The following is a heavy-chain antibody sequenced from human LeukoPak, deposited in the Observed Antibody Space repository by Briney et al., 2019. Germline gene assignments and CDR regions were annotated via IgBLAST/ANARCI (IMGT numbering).Heavy chain of an antibody. CDR2: ISSSSSYI. CDR3: ARGVVVEEMATNYYFDY. CDR1: GFTFSNYA. Sequence: PGRSLRLSCAASGFTFSNYAMHWVRQAPGKGLEWVSSISSSSSYIYYADSVKGRFTISRDNAKNSLYLQMNSLRAEDAAVYYCARGVVVEEMATNYYFDYWGQGTLVTVSS. J-gene: IGHJ4*02. V-gene: IGHV3-21*01. D-gene: IGHD5-24*01.